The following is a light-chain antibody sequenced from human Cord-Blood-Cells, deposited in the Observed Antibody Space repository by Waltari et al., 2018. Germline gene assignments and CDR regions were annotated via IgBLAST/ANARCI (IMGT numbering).Light chain of an antibody. CDR1: QSVSSN. CDR2: GAS. Sequence: EIVMTQSPATLSVSPGVRATLSCSTIQSVSSNLAWYQQKPGQAPRLLIYGASTSATGIPARFSGSESGTEFTLTISSLQSEDFAVDYCQQYNNWWTFGQGTKVEIK. V-gene: IGKV3-15*01. CDR3: QQYNNWWT. J-gene: IGKJ1*01.